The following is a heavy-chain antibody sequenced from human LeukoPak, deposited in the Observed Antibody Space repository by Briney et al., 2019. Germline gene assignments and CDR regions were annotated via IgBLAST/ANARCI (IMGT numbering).Heavy chain of an antibody. D-gene: IGHD3-22*01. CDR3: ARGHLIDNAFDI. Sequence: SETLSLTCAVYGGSVSGYYWSWIRQPPGKGLEWIGEINHSGSTNYNPSLKSRVTISVDTSKNQFSLKLGSVTAADTAVYYCARGHLIDNAFDIWGQGTMVTVSS. J-gene: IGHJ3*02. V-gene: IGHV4-34*01. CDR1: GGSVSGYY. CDR2: INHSGST.